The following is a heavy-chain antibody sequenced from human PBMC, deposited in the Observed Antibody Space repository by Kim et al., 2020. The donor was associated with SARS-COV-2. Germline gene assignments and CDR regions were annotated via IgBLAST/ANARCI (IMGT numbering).Heavy chain of an antibody. D-gene: IGHD3-22*01. V-gene: IGHV1-46*01. CDR3: AREGIVVVPDRIYYYYGMDV. CDR2: INPSGGST. J-gene: IGHJ6*02. CDR1: GYTFTSYY. Sequence: ASVKVSCKASGYTFTSYYMHWVRQAPGQWLEWMGIINPSGGSTSYAQKFQGRVTMTRDTSTSTVYMELSNLRSEDTAVYYCAREGIVVVPDRIYYYYGMDVWGQGTTVTVSS.